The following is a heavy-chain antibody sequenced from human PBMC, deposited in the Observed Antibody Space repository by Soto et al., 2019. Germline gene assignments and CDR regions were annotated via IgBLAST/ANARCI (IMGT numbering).Heavy chain of an antibody. CDR1: GGPISSYY. Sequence: ASETLSLTCPVSGGPISSYYWSWIRQPPGKGLEGIGYIDYSGSTNYNPSLKSRVTISVDTSKNQFSLKLSSVTAADTAVDYCARDFPKDPWGQGTLVTVSS. V-gene: IGHV4-59*01. CDR2: IDYSGST. J-gene: IGHJ5*02. CDR3: ARDFPKDP.